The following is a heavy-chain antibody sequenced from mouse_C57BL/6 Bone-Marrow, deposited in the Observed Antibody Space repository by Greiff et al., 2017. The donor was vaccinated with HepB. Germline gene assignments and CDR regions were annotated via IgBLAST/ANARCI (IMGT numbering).Heavy chain of an antibody. CDR1: GYTFTDYE. CDR2: IDPETGGT. Sequence: VKLMESGAELVRPGASVTLSCKASGYTFTDYEMHWVKQTPVHGLEWIGAIDPETGGTAYNQKFKGKAILTADKSSSTAYMELRSLTSEDSAVYYCTRRSNGYYYAMDYWGQGTSVTVSS. D-gene: IGHD2-5*01. J-gene: IGHJ4*01. V-gene: IGHV1-15*01. CDR3: TRRSNGYYYAMDY.